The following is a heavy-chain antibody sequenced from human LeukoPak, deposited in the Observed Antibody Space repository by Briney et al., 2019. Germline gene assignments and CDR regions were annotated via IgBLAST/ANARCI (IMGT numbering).Heavy chain of an antibody. CDR3: ARDIVVVPAAPYYYYMDV. V-gene: IGHV1-69*06. CDR2: IIPIFGTA. CDR1: GGTFSSYA. D-gene: IGHD2-2*01. Sequence: GASVKVSCKASGGTFSSYAISWVRQAPGQGLEWMGGIIPIFGTANYAQKFQGRVTITADKSTSTAYTELSSLRSEDTAVYYCARDIVVVPAAPYYYYMDVWGKGTTVTVSS. J-gene: IGHJ6*03.